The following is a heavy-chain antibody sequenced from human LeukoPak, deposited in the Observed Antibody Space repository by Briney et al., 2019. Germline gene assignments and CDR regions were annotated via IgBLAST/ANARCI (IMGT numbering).Heavy chain of an antibody. V-gene: IGHV4-34*01. CDR1: GGSFSDYY. CDR2: INHSGST. D-gene: IGHD2-15*01. CDR3: ARDGRIEIPFDY. Sequence: SETLSLTCDVYGGSFSDYYWSWIRQPPGKGLEWIGEINHSGSTKYNLSLKSRVTISVDTSKNQFSLKLSSVTAAGTAVYYCARDGRIEIPFDYWGQGALVTVSS. J-gene: IGHJ4*02.